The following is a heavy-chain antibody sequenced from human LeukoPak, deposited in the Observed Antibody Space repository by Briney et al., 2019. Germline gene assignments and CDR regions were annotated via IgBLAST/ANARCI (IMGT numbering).Heavy chain of an antibody. J-gene: IGHJ4*02. V-gene: IGHV3-48*01. CDR1: GFTFSSYA. CDR3: AREVGYCSSTSCYGYFDY. D-gene: IGHD2-2*01. CDR2: ISSSSSTI. Sequence: PGGSLRLSCAASGFTFSSYAMSWVRQAPGKGLEWVSYISSSSSTIYYADSVKGRFTISRDNAKNSLYLQMNSLRAEDTAVYYCAREVGYCSSTSCYGYFDYWGQGTLVTVSS.